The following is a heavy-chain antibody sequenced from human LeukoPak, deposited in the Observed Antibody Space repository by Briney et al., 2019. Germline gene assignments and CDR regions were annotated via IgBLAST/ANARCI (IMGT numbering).Heavy chain of an antibody. CDR3: ARDHDEVPAAIRYYYYGMDV. CDR2: ISAYNGNT. V-gene: IGHV1-18*01. CDR1: GYTFTSYG. D-gene: IGHD2-2*01. J-gene: IGHJ6*02. Sequence: ASVKVSCKASGYTFTSYGISWVRQAPGQGLEWMGWISAYNGNTNYAQKLQGRVTMTTDTSTSTAYMELRSLRSDGTAVYYCARDHDEVPAAIRYYYYGMDVWGQGTTVTVSS.